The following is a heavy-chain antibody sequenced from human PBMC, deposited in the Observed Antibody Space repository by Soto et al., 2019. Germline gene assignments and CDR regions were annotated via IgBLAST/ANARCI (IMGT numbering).Heavy chain of an antibody. CDR1: GFTFSSYA. V-gene: IGHV3-23*01. CDR2: ISGSGGST. Sequence: PGGSLRLSCAASGFTFSSYAMSWVRQAPGKGLEWVSAISGSGGSTYYADSVKGRFTISRDNSKNTLYLQMNSLRAEDTAVYYCAKDRGRSSSWYGGFDYWGQGTLVTVSS. J-gene: IGHJ4*02. CDR3: AKDRGRSSSWYGGFDY. D-gene: IGHD6-13*01.